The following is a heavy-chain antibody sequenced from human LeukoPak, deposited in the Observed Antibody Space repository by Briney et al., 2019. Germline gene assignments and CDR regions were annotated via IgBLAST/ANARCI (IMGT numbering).Heavy chain of an antibody. CDR3: ARARSGYSSIDGWYYYYMDV. CDR1: GVSITSYY. J-gene: IGHJ6*03. CDR2: IYYSGST. Sequence: SETLSLTCTVSGVSITSYYWSWIRQPPGKGLELIGYIYYSGSTKYNPSLKSRATISGDTSKNQFSLKLSSVTAADTAVYHCARARSGYSSIDGWYYYYMDVWGKGTTVTISS. V-gene: IGHV4-59*01. D-gene: IGHD6-13*01.